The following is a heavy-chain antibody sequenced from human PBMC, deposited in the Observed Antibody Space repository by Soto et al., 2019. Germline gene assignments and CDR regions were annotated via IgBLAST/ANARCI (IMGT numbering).Heavy chain of an antibody. D-gene: IGHD6-6*01. J-gene: IGHJ6*02. CDR1: GFPFDNYA. CDR3: AKGSRSIAAPQRYYYYGMDV. Sequence: GGSLRLSCEASGFPFDNYAMSWVRQAPGKGLEWVSAISGGSPKEFYAESVKGRFTISRDNSKNTLYLQMNSLRAEDTAVYYCAKGSRSIAAPQRYYYYGMDVWGQGTTVTVSS. V-gene: IGHV3-23*01. CDR2: ISGGSPKE.